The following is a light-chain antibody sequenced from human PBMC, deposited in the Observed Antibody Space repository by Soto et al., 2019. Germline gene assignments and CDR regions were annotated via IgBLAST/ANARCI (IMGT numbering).Light chain of an antibody. V-gene: IGKV3-15*01. J-gene: IGKJ3*01. CDR2: GAS. CDR1: QSVSSN. Sequence: EIVMTQSPDTLSVSPGERATLSCRASQSVSSNLAWYQRKPGQAPRLLIYGASTRATGIAARFSGSGSGTEFTLTISSLHSEDFADYYCQQYYDWPRITFGPGTKVDIK. CDR3: QQYYDWPRIT.